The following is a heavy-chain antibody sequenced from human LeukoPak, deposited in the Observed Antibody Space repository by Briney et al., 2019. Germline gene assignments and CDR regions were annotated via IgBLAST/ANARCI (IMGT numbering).Heavy chain of an antibody. D-gene: IGHD3-3*01. CDR3: ARATPWGGPGDYFDY. CDR2: IYHSGST. CDR1: GGSISSSNW. V-gene: IGHV4-4*02. Sequence: KTSETLSLTCAVSGGSISSSNWWSWVRQPPGKGLEWIGEIYHSGSTNYNPSLKSRVTISIDTSKNQFSLKLSSMTAADTAVYYCARATPWGGPGDYFDYWGQGTLVTVSS. J-gene: IGHJ4*02.